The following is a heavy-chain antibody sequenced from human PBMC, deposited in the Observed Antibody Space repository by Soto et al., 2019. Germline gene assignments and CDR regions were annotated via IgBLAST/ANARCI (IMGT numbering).Heavy chain of an antibody. D-gene: IGHD3-16*01. CDR3: ARVLSGGVIRNRIEAFDI. CDR1: GGSFSGYY. V-gene: IGHV4-34*01. J-gene: IGHJ3*02. CDR2: INHSGST. Sequence: QVQLQQWGAGLLKPSETLSLTCAVYGGSFSGYYWSWIRQPPGKGLEWIGEINHSGSTNYNPSLKSRVTISVDTSKNQFSLKLSSVTAADTAVYYCARVLSGGVIRNRIEAFDIWGQGTMVTVSS.